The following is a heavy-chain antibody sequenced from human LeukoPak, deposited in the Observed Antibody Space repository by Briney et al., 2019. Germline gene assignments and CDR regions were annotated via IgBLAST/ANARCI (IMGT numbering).Heavy chain of an antibody. J-gene: IGHJ4*02. Sequence: GGSLRLSCAASGFSSDDYAIHWVRQAPGKGREWVSVFTSISCTIGYADSVNGRFTVSIDSANTALFLQTNSLSADHTDGYFRVPTGPAYYFASWGQGTQVTVSS. CDR3: VPTGPAYYFAS. CDR1: GFSSDDYA. CDR2: FTSISCTI. D-gene: IGHD6-25*01. V-gene: IGHV3-9*02.